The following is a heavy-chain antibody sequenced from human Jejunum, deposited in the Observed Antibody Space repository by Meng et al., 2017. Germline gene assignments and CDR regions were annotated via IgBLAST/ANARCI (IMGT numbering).Heavy chain of an antibody. CDR1: VNSIGSSDW. J-gene: IGHJ1*01. D-gene: IGHD2-8*01. CDR3: ARDFEALNGV. CDR2: IYHSGTT. Sequence: QGPLRGSGPGSVKPWGTLSLTCAVSVNSIGSSDWGSWVRQSPGKVLGWIGEIYHSGTTNYNPSLKSRVTLSVDKSKNQFSLNLSSVTAADTAVYFCARDFEALNGVWGQGTLVTVSS. V-gene: IGHV4-4*02.